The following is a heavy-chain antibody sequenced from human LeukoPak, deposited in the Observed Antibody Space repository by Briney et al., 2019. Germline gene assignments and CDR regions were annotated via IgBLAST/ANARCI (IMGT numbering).Heavy chain of an antibody. CDR2: IYYSGSP. CDR3: ARKGTYGGYFDH. V-gene: IGHV4-59*08. D-gene: IGHD4-23*01. J-gene: IGHJ4*02. Sequence: SETLSLTCTVSGGSISNYYWSWIRQPPGKGLEGIGNIYYSGSPNYNPSLKSRVTISVDTSKNQFSLKLSSVTAADTAVYYCARKGTYGGYFDHWGQGTLVTVSS. CDR1: GGSISNYY.